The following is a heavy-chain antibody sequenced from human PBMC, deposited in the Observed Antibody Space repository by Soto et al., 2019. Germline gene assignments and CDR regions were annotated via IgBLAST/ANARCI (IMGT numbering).Heavy chain of an antibody. CDR1: GGSISSGGYY. CDR3: ARGGCGGDCYWPSFDY. D-gene: IGHD2-21*02. V-gene: IGHV4-31*03. Sequence: PSETLSLTCTVSGGSISSGGYYWSWILQHPGKGLEWIGYIYYSGSTYYNPSLKSRVTISVDTSKNQFSLKLSSVTAADTAVYYCARGGCGGDCYWPSFDYWGQGTLVTVSS. J-gene: IGHJ4*02. CDR2: IYYSGST.